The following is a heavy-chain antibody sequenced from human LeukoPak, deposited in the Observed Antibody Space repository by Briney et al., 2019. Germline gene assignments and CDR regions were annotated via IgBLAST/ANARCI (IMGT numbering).Heavy chain of an antibody. D-gene: IGHD3-10*01. CDR2: IYYSGST. V-gene: IGHV4-61*01. J-gene: IGHJ4*02. CDR1: GASVSSSTYS. CDR3: ASDYGSGSYRFDY. Sequence: SETLSLTCAVSGASVSSSTYSWSWIRQPPGKTLEWIAYIYYSGSTTYNPSLKSRVTISLDTSKNQFSLKLTPVTAADTAVYYCASDYGSGSYRFDYWGQGTLVTVSS.